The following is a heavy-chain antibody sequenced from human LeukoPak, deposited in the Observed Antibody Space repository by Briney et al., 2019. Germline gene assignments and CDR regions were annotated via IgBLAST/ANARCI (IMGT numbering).Heavy chain of an antibody. Sequence: SETPSLTCTVSGGSISSYYWSWIRQPPGKGLEWIGYIYYSGSTNYNPSLKSRVTISVDTSKSQFSLKLSSVTAADTAVYYCARDDSSGYVDYWGQGTLVTVSS. CDR2: IYYSGST. J-gene: IGHJ4*02. D-gene: IGHD3-22*01. CDR3: ARDDSSGYVDY. CDR1: GGSISSYY. V-gene: IGHV4-59*01.